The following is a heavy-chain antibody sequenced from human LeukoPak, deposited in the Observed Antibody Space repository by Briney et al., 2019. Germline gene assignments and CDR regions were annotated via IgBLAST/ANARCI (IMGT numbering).Heavy chain of an antibody. V-gene: IGHV3-30*04. J-gene: IGHJ6*03. CDR1: GFTFSSYA. CDR3: ARGYSSSINYYYYMDV. Sequence: GRSLRLSCAASGFTFSSYAMHWVRQAPGKGLEWVAVISYDGSNKYYADSVKGRFTISRDNSKNTLYLQMNSLRAEDTAVYYCARGYSSSINYYYYMDVWGKGTTVTISS. D-gene: IGHD6-13*01. CDR2: ISYDGSNK.